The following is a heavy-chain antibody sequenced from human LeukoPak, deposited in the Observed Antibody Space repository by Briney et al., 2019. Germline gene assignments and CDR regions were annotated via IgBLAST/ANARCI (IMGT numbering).Heavy chain of an antibody. V-gene: IGHV3-23*01. CDR3: ARRKRGHFDY. CDR1: GFTFSSYA. J-gene: IGHJ4*02. Sequence: PGGSLRLSCAASGFTFSSYAMSWVRQAPGKGLEWVSAISGSGGSTYYADSVRGRITISRANSKNTLHLQMNSLRAEDKAVYYCARRKRGHFDYWGQGTLVTVSS. CDR2: ISGSGGST. D-gene: IGHD3-10*01.